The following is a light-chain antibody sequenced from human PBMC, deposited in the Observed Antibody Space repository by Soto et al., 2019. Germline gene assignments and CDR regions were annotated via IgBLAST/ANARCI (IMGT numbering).Light chain of an antibody. CDR1: QSVDSRY. J-gene: IGKJ1*01. Sequence: IGVTQCRGTLPLAPGERATLSCRARQSVDSRYFTWYQHKSGQAPRLPIYGASSRATHIPDRFSASGSGTDFTLSISRLEPEDFAVYYCQDYDASQWTSGQGANADIK. CDR3: QDYDASQWT. CDR2: GAS. V-gene: IGKV3-20*01.